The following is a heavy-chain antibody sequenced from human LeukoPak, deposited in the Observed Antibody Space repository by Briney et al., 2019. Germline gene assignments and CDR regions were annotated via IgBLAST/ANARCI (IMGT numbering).Heavy chain of an antibody. CDR3: ARDCSSTSCSDAFDI. D-gene: IGHD2-2*01. CDR2: IYYSGST. Sequence: SQTLSLTCTVSGGSISSGDYYWSWIRQPPGKGLEWIGYIYYSGSTYYNPSLKSRVTISVDTSKNQFSLKLSSVTAAGTAVYYCARDCSSTSCSDAFDIWGQGTMVTVSS. CDR1: GGSISSGDYY. V-gene: IGHV4-30-4*01. J-gene: IGHJ3*02.